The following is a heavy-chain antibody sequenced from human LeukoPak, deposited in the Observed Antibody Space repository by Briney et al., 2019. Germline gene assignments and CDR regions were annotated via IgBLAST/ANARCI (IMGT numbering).Heavy chain of an antibody. J-gene: IGHJ4*02. D-gene: IGHD5-12*01. CDR3: ARGRSTGYPYYFED. V-gene: IGHV1-8*03. CDR1: GYTFTSYD. CDR2: MNPNSGST. Sequence: ASVKVSCKASGYTFTSYDINWVRQTAGPGLESMGWMNPNSGSTGYAQKFQGRVTITRNTSISTAYMELSGLRSEDTAVYYCARGRSTGYPYYFEDWGQGTLVTVSS.